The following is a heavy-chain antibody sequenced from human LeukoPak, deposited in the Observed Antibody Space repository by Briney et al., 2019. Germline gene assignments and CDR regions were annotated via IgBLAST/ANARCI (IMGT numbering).Heavy chain of an antibody. CDR3: ARDVPIVVVPAAGYNWFDP. Sequence: SETLSLTCTVSGGSISSYYWSWIRQPAGKGLEWIGRIYTSGSTNYNPSFKSRVTMSVDTSKNQFSLKLSSVTAADTAVYYCARDVPIVVVPAAGYNWFDPWGQGTLVTVSS. V-gene: IGHV4-4*07. J-gene: IGHJ5*02. D-gene: IGHD2-2*01. CDR1: GGSISSYY. CDR2: IYTSGST.